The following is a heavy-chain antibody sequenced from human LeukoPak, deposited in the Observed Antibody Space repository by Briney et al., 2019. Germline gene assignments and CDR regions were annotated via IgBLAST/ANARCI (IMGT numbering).Heavy chain of an antibody. V-gene: IGHV4-39*01. CDR1: GGSINSANYY. CDR3: ARQRADYYYYYVDV. Sequence: SETLSLTCTVSGGSINSANYYWGWLRQPPGKGLEWIGSIYYSETTYDNPSLKNRVTISIETSKNQFSLKLSSVTASDTAVYYCARQRADYYYYYVDVWGKGTTVAVS. J-gene: IGHJ6*03. CDR2: IYYSETT.